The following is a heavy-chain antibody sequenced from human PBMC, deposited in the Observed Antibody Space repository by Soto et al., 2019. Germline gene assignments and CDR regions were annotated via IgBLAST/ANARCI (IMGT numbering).Heavy chain of an antibody. CDR1: GGSISSVTYY. CDR2: ISYSGKT. D-gene: IGHD2-2*02. V-gene: IGHV4-31*03. J-gene: IGHJ4*02. Sequence: SETLSLTCIVSGGSISSVTYYWSWIRQHPGKGLEWIGYISYSGKTYYNPSLKSRVTISVDTSKNQFSLKLSSVTAADTAVYYCARVPTEGPLYYFDYWGQGTLVTVSS. CDR3: ARVPTEGPLYYFDY.